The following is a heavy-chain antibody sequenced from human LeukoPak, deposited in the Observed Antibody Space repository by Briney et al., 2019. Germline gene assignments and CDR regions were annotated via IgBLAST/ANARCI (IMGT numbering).Heavy chain of an antibody. CDR1: GFTFSSYW. CDR3: ARVSYYYDSSGYYIY. D-gene: IGHD3-22*01. Sequence: PGGSLRLSCAASGFTFSSYWMHWVRQAPGKGLVWVSRINTDGSSTSYADSVKGRFTISRDNAKNTLYLQMNSLRAEDTAVYYCARVSYYYDSSGYYIYWGQGTLVTVSS. CDR2: INTDGSST. J-gene: IGHJ4*02. V-gene: IGHV3-74*01.